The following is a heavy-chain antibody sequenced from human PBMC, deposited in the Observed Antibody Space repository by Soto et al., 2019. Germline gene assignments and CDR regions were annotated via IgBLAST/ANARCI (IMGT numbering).Heavy chain of an antibody. CDR3: AKSPMVRGDRRVPLDY. CDR1: GFTFSSYA. D-gene: IGHD3-10*01. Sequence: PGGSLRLSCAASGFTFSSYAMSWVRQAPGKGLEWVSAISGSGGSTYYADSVKGRFTISRDNSKNTLYLQMNSLRAEDTAVYYCAKSPMVRGDRRVPLDYWGQGTLVTVSS. J-gene: IGHJ4*02. V-gene: IGHV3-23*01. CDR2: ISGSGGST.